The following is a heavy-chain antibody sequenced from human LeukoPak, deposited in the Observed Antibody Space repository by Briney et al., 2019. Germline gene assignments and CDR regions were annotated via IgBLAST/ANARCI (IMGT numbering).Heavy chain of an antibody. CDR1: GYTFTGYY. D-gene: IGHD2-8*02. J-gene: IGHJ3*02. V-gene: IGHV1-2*02. CDR3: ARALVLIDAFDI. Sequence: ASVKVSCKASGYTFTGYYMHWVRQAPGQGREGMGWINPNSGGTNYVQKFQGRVTMTRDTSLSTAYLELSRLRSDDTAVYYCARALVLIDAFDIWGQGTMVTVSS. CDR2: INPNSGGT.